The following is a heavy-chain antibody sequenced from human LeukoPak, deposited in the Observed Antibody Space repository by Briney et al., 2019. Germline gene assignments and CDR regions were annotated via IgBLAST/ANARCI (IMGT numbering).Heavy chain of an antibody. J-gene: IGHJ4*02. CDR1: GFTFSSYG. Sequence: GGSLRLSCAASGFTFSSYGMHWVRQAPGKGLEWVAVIWYDGSNKYYEDSVKGRFTISRDNSKNMLYLQMNSLRAEDTAVYYCARVEGRFYGSGSYRGFDYWGQGTLVTVSS. D-gene: IGHD3-10*01. V-gene: IGHV3-33*01. CDR3: ARVEGRFYGSGSYRGFDY. CDR2: IWYDGSNK.